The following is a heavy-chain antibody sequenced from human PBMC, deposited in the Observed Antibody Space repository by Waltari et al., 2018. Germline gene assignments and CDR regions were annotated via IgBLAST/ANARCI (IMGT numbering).Heavy chain of an antibody. CDR2: IWYDGSNK. J-gene: IGHJ4*02. Sequence: VQLVESGGGVVQPGTSLRLSCAASGFTFSTHGMHWVRQAPGKGLEWVAVIWYDGSNKYYADSVTGRFTISRDNSKNTLFLQMSSLRAEDTAVYYCVRWGNFKVLDYWGQGTLVTVSS. CDR3: VRWGNFKVLDY. CDR1: GFTFSTHG. V-gene: IGHV3-33*01. D-gene: IGHD3-16*01.